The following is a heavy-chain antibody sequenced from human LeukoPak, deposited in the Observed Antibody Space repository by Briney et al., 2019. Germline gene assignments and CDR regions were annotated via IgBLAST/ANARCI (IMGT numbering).Heavy chain of an antibody. CDR2: IYSDGST. D-gene: IGHD3-10*01. J-gene: IGHJ4*02. CDR1: GGSVSSGLYY. CDR3: ARDDPHYGSGTYYY. V-gene: IGHV4-61*02. Sequence: SETLSLTCSVSGGSVSSGLYYWSWIRQPAGKGLEWIGRIYSDGSTNYNPSLRSLVTISVDTSKNQFSLKLTSVTAADTAVYYCARDDPHYGSGTYYYWGQGTQVTVSS.